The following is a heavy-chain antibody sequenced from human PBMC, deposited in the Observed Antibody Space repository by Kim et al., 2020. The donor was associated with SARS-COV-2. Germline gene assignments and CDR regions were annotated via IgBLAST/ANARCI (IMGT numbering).Heavy chain of an antibody. J-gene: IGHJ5*01. CDR1: GGSISSSSYY. CDR3: ARVLGAVAGNTAPHHW. Sequence: SETLSLTCTVSGGSISSSSYYWGWIRQPPGKGLEWIGSIYYSGSTYYNPSLKSRVTISVDTSKNQFSLKLSSVTAADTAVYYCARVLGAVAGNTAPHHW. V-gene: IGHV4-39*07. D-gene: IGHD6-19*01. CDR2: IYYSGST.